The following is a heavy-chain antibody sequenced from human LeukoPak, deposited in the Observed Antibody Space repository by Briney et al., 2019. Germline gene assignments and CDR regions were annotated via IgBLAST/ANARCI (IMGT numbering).Heavy chain of an antibody. CDR3: ARGRFFYYDSSGYYRHHAFDI. D-gene: IGHD3-22*01. CDR1: GGSFSGYY. CDR2: INHSGST. J-gene: IGHJ3*02. V-gene: IGHV4-34*01. Sequence: SETLSLTCAVYGGSFSGYYWSWMRHPPGRGLEWIGEINHSGSTNYNPSLKSRVTISVDTSKNQFSLKLSSVTAADTAVYYCARGRFFYYDSSGYYRHHAFDIWGQGTVVTVSS.